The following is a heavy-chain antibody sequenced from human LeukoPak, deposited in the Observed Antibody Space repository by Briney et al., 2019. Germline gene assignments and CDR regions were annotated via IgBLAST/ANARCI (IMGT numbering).Heavy chain of an antibody. CDR2: SRNKAKSYTT. Sequence: GGSLRLSCAVSGFTFSDHFLDWVRQAPGKGLEWVGRSRNKAKSYTTEYAASVKGIFTISRDDSKNSLYLQMNSLETEDTAVYYCVRVGSVSGSDYLDYWGQGTLVTVSS. V-gene: IGHV3-72*01. CDR1: GFTFSDHF. D-gene: IGHD6-19*01. J-gene: IGHJ4*02. CDR3: VRVGSVSGSDYLDY.